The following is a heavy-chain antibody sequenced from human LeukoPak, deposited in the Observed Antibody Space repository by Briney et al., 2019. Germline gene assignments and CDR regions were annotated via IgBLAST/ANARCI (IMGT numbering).Heavy chain of an antibody. Sequence: SVTVSFTASGGTFISYAISWVRQAPGQGGEGMGGIIPIFGTANYAQKFQGRVTITTDESTSTAYMELSSLRSEDTAVYYCARDLLVSGITGTPDAFDIWGQGTMVTVSS. J-gene: IGHJ3*02. CDR2: IIPIFGTA. V-gene: IGHV1-69*05. CDR3: ARDLLVSGITGTPDAFDI. D-gene: IGHD1-20*01. CDR1: GGTFISYA.